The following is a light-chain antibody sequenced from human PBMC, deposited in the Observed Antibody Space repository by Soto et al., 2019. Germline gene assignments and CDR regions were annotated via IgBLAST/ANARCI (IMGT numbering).Light chain of an antibody. CDR3: QQYNKWPPGT. Sequence: EIVMTQSPATLSVSPGERVTLSCRASQSVGSNLAWYQQKPGQAPRPLIYDASSRATGIPDRFSGSGYGTEFTLTISSLQSEAPGVYYCQQYNKWPPGTFGQGARLEIK. J-gene: IGKJ2*01. CDR1: QSVGSN. CDR2: DAS. V-gene: IGKV3D-15*01.